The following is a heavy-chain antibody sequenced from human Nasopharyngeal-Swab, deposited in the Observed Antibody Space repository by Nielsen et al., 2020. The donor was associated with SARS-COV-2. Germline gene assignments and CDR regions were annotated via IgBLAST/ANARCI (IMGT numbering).Heavy chain of an antibody. Sequence: GESLKISCVASGFTFSNHVMHWVRQAPGKGPEYVSGISDNGGSISYAASVRGRFTISRDNSKSTLYLQMDSLRVEDMALYYCARGGVTTDYYAMDVWGQGTTVTVSS. D-gene: IGHD4-11*01. CDR1: GFTFSNHV. CDR3: ARGGVTTDYYAMDV. J-gene: IGHJ6*02. CDR2: ISDNGGSI. V-gene: IGHV3-64*02.